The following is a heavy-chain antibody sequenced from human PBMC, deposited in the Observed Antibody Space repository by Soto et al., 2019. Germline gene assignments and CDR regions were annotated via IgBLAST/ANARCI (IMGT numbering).Heavy chain of an antibody. CDR2: ISYDGSNK. CDR3: PTSSSFEILDY. V-gene: IGHV3-30*03. CDR1: GFTFSSYG. D-gene: IGHD6-6*01. J-gene: IGHJ4*02. Sequence: GGSLRLSCAASGFTFSSYGMHWVRQAPGKGLEWVAVISYDGSNKYYADSVKGRFTISRDNSKNTLYLQMNSLRAEDTAVYYCPTSSSFEILDYWGQGTLVTVSS.